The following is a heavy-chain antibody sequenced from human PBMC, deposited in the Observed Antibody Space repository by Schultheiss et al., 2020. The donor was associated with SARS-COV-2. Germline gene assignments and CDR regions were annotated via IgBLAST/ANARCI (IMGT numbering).Heavy chain of an antibody. CDR2: ISSSSSYI. CDR1: GFTFSSYS. V-gene: IGHV3-21*04. Sequence: GGSLRLSCAASGFTFSSYSMNWVRQAPGKGLEWVSSISSSSSYIYYADSVKGRFTISRDNAKNSLYLQMNSLRAEDTAVYYCAKDLELLWFGRKDYWGQGTLVTVSS. D-gene: IGHD3-10*01. J-gene: IGHJ4*02. CDR3: AKDLELLWFGRKDY.